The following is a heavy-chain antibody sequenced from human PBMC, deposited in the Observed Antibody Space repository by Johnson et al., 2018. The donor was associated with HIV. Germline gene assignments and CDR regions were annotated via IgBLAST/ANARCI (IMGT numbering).Heavy chain of an antibody. D-gene: IGHD1-14*01. CDR3: ARGPRNPGLDTFNI. Sequence: QVQLVESGGGVVQPGRSLRLSCAASGFTFSSYAMHWVRQAPGKGLEWVAVISYDGSNKYYADSVKGRFTMSRDNSKNTLCLQMNSLRAEDTAVYYCARGPRNPGLDTFNIWGQGMMVTVSS. CDR2: ISYDGSNK. V-gene: IGHV3-30-3*01. CDR1: GFTFSSYA. J-gene: IGHJ3*02.